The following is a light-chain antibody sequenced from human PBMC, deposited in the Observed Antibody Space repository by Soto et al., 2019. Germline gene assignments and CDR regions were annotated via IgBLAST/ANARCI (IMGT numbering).Light chain of an antibody. CDR2: EDT. CDR1: GNYIESYNL. CDR3: CSYGGDTTMV. Sequence: QSVLTQPASVSGSPGQSITISCTGSGNYIESYNLISWYQQHPGKAPKLIIYEDTQRPSGVSHRFSASESGNTASLTISGLQAGDEADFYFCSYGGDTTMVFGGGTKLTVL. J-gene: IGLJ2*01. V-gene: IGLV2-23*01.